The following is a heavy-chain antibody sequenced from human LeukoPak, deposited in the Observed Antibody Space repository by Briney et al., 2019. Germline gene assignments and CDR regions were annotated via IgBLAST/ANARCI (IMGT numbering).Heavy chain of an antibody. CDR1: GGSISSYY. CDR2: ISGSGGST. Sequence: ETLSLTCTVSGGSISSYYWSWIRQPPGKGLEWVSAISGSGGSTYYADSVKGRFTISRDNSKNTLYLQMNSLRAEDTAVYYCAKDRITGTTDWFNPWGQGTLVTVSS. V-gene: IGHV3-23*01. J-gene: IGHJ5*02. D-gene: IGHD1-20*01. CDR3: AKDRITGTTDWFNP.